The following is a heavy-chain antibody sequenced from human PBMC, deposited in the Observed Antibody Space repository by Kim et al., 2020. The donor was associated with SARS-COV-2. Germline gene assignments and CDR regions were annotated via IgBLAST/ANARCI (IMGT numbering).Heavy chain of an antibody. J-gene: IGHJ5*02. D-gene: IGHD6-13*01. V-gene: IGHV4-59*01. Sequence: RVTISVDTSKNQFSLKLSSVTAADTAVYYCARVVSDEQIAAAGTDNWFDPWGQGTLVTVSS. CDR3: ARVVSDEQIAAAGTDNWFDP.